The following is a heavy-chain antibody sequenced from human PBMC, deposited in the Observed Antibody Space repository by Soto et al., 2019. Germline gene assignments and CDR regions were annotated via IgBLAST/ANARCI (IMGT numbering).Heavy chain of an antibody. D-gene: IGHD3-3*01. J-gene: IGHJ4*02. CDR3: VPLLRFLEWSQFDY. CDR1: GYTLTELS. Sequence: QVQLVQSGAEVKKPGASVKVSCKVSGYTLTELSMHWVRQAPGKGLEWMGGFDPEDGETIYAQKFQGRVTMTEHTSTDTAYMELSSLRSEDTAVYYCVPLLRFLEWSQFDYWGQGTLVTVSS. V-gene: IGHV1-24*01. CDR2: FDPEDGET.